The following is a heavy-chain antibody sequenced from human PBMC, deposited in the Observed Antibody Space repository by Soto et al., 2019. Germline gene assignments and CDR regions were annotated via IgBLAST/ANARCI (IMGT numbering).Heavy chain of an antibody. CDR1: GYTFRNYD. CDR2: MNPNSGNT. J-gene: IGHJ4*02. V-gene: IGHV1-8*01. CDR3: ARGDY. Sequence: QVQLVQSGAEVKKPGASVKVSCKASGYTFRNYDINWVRQATGQGLEWMGYMNPNSGNTGSAQKLQGRVSLTWRPSISTAYLELSSLRSEDTAVYYCARGDYWGQGTLVTVSS.